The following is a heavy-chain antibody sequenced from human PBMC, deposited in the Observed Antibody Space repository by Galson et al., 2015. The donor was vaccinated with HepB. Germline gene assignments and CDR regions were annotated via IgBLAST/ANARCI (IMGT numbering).Heavy chain of an antibody. CDR1: GYTFTRYA. V-gene: IGHV1-3*01. CDR2: INAGNGNT. Sequence: SVKVSCKASGYTFTRYAMHWVRQAPGQRLEWMGWINAGNGNTKYSQKFQGRVTITRDTSASTAYMELSSLRSEDTAVYYCARDPRSYATGRLDYWGQGTLVTVSS. D-gene: IGHD1-26*01. J-gene: IGHJ4*02. CDR3: ARDPRSYATGRLDY.